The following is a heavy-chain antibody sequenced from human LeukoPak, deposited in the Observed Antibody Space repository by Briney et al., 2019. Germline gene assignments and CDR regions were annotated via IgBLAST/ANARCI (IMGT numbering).Heavy chain of an antibody. CDR2: IYSGGNR. CDR3: ARGEVEMATIPYLDY. V-gene: IGHV3-53*01. Sequence: GGSLRLSSAASGFTCSSYAMSWVRQAPGKGLEWVSVIYSGGNRYYADSVKGRFIISRDNSKNTLYLQINSLRAEDTAVYYCARGEVEMATIPYLDYWGQGTLVTVSS. CDR1: GFTCSSYA. D-gene: IGHD5-24*01. J-gene: IGHJ4*02.